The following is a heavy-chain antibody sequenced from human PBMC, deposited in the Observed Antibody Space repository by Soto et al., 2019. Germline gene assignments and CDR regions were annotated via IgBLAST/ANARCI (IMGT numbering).Heavy chain of an antibody. J-gene: IGHJ6*02. CDR2: INPNSGGT. CDR1: GYTFTGYY. D-gene: IGHD1-1*01. CDR3: ARGEPLGGIYYYDGMDV. V-gene: IGHV1-2*02. Sequence: ASVKVSCKASGYTFTGYYMHWVRQAPGQGLEWMGWINPNSGGTNYAQKFQGRVTMTRDTSISTAYMELSRLRSDDTAVYYCARGEPLGGIYYYDGMDVWGHGPTVTV.